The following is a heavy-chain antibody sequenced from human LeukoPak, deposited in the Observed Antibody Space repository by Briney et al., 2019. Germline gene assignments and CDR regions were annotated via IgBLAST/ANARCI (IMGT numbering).Heavy chain of an antibody. J-gene: IGHJ6*02. CDR1: GGSISSSNW. CDR3: ARTPFGDLYGMDV. CDR2: IYHSGST. Sequence: PSGTLSLTCAVSGGSISSSNWWSWVRQPPGKGLEWIGGIYHSGSTNYNPSLKSRVTISVDKSKNQFSLKLSSVTAADTAVYYCARTPFGDLYGMDVWGQGTTVTVSS. D-gene: IGHD3-10*01. V-gene: IGHV4-4*02.